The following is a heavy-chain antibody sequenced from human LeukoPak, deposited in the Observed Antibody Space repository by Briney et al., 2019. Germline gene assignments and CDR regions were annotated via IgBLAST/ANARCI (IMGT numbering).Heavy chain of an antibody. Sequence: GGSLRLSCAASGFTFSSYSMNWVRQAPGKGLEWVSSISSSSSYIYYADSVKGRFTISRDNAKNSLYLQMNSLRAEDTAVYYCARDLRGLRSGDAFDIWGQGTMVTVSS. V-gene: IGHV3-21*01. D-gene: IGHD5-12*01. CDR2: ISSSSSYI. CDR3: ARDLRGLRSGDAFDI. CDR1: GFTFSSYS. J-gene: IGHJ3*02.